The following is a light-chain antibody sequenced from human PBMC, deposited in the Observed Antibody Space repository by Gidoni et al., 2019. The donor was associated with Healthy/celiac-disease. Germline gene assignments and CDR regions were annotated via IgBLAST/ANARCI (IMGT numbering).Light chain of an antibody. CDR2: AAS. V-gene: IGKV1-12*01. CDR3: QQADSFPIT. Sequence: DIQMTQSPSSVSASVGDRVTITCRASQDISSWLAWYQQKPGKAPKLLIYAASSLQSGVPSRFNGRGSGTDFALTISSLQPEDFATYYCQQADSFPITFGQGTRLEIK. J-gene: IGKJ5*01. CDR1: QDISSW.